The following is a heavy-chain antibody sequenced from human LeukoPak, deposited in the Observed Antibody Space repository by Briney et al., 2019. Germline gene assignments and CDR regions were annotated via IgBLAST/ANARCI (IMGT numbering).Heavy chain of an antibody. J-gene: IGHJ4*02. D-gene: IGHD1-26*01. CDR2: IIPIFGTA. CDR1: GGTFSSYA. V-gene: IGHV1-69*13. CDR3: AREWELRPYFDY. Sequence: SVKVSCKASGGTFSSYAISWVRQAPGQALEWMGGIIPIFGTANYAQKFQGRVTITADESTSTAYMELSSLRSEDTAVYYCAREWELRPYFDYWGQGTLVTVSS.